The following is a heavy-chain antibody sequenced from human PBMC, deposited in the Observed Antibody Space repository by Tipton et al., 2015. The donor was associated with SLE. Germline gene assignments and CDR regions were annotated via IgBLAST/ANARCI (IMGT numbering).Heavy chain of an antibody. Sequence: QLVQSGAEVKRPGSSVRVSCKASGGTFGSSAISWVRQAPGQGLEWMGGIIAMFGTTNYAQKFQGRITFTADTSTSTAYMDLRSLRPDDTATYYCATYYYGVESDEWGHWGQGTLVSVSS. CDR2: IIAMFGTT. V-gene: IGHV1-69*06. CDR1: GGTFGSSA. J-gene: IGHJ4*02. D-gene: IGHD3-10*01. CDR3: ATYYYGVESDEWGH.